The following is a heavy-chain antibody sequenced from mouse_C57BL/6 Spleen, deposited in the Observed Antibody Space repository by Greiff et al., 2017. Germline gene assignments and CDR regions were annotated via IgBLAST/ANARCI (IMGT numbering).Heavy chain of an antibody. CDR1: GYTFTSYW. D-gene: IGHD1-1*01. J-gene: IGHJ4*01. CDR2: IDPNSGGT. CDR3: ARGEYYGSRVLYYAMDY. Sequence: QVQLQQPGAELVKPGASVKLSCKASGYTFTSYWMHWVKQRPGRGLEWIGRIDPNSGGTKYNEKFKSKATLTADKPSSTAYMQLSSLTSEDAAVYYCARGEYYGSRVLYYAMDYWGQGTSVTVSS. V-gene: IGHV1-72*01.